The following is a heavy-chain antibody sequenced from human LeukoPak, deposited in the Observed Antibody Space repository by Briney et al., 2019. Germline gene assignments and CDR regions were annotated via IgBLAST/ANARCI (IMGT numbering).Heavy chain of an antibody. J-gene: IGHJ4*02. CDR3: STGVGRGWSLGY. Sequence: GGSLRLSCAASGFTFSSYRMNWVRQAPGKGLEWVSSISSSSSFIYYADSVKGRFTISRDNAKNSLYLQMNSLKTEDTAVYYCSTGVGRGWSLGYWGQGTLVTVSS. CDR2: ISSSSSFI. CDR1: GFTFSSYR. D-gene: IGHD6-19*01. V-gene: IGHV3-21*03.